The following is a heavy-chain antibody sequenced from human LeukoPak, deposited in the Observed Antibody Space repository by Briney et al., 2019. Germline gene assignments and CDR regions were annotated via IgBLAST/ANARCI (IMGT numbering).Heavy chain of an antibody. V-gene: IGHV1-8*03. D-gene: IGHD1-26*01. CDR3: ARGMGATTVYAFDI. J-gene: IGHJ3*02. Sequence: GASVKVSCKASGYTFTSYDINWVRQATGQGLEWMGWMNPNSGNTGYAQKFQGRVTITRNTSISTAYMELSSLRSEDTAVYYCARGMGATTVYAFDIWGQGTMVTVSS. CDR1: GYTFTSYD. CDR2: MNPNSGNT.